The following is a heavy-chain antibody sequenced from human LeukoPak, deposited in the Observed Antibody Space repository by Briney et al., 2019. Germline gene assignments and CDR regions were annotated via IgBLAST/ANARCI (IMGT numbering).Heavy chain of an antibody. V-gene: IGHV1-18*04. D-gene: IGHD6-13*01. CDR1: GYTFTGYY. J-gene: IGHJ4*02. Sequence: GASVKVSCKASGYTFTGYYMHWVRQAPGQGLEWMGWISGNSGTANYAQKLQGRVTMTTDTSTSTAYMELRSLTSDDAAVYYCARVGNSCPDFWGQGTLVTVSS. CDR2: ISGNSGTA. CDR3: ARVGNSCPDF.